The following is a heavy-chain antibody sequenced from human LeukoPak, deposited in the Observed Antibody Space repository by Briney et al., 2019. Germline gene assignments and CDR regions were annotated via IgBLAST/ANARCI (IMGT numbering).Heavy chain of an antibody. Sequence: ASVKVSCKASGYTFTGYYMHWVRQAPGQGLEWMGWINPNSGGTNYAQKFQGRVTMTWDTSISTAYMELSRLRSDDTAVYYCARVLKYYYDSSGYDDAFDIWGQGTMVTVSS. CDR2: INPNSGGT. CDR3: ARVLKYYYDSSGYDDAFDI. J-gene: IGHJ3*02. CDR1: GYTFTGYY. V-gene: IGHV1-2*02. D-gene: IGHD3-22*01.